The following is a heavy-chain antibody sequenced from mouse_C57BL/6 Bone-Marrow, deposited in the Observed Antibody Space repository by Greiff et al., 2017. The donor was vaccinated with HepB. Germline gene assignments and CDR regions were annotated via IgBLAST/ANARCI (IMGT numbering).Heavy chain of an antibody. CDR1: GYTFTSYW. V-gene: IGHV1-55*01. D-gene: IGHD1-1*01. CDR2: IYPGSGST. Sequence: VQLQQPGAELVKPGASVKMSCKASGYTFTSYWITWVKQRPGQGLEWIGDIYPGSGSTNYNEKFKSKATLTVDTSSSTAYMQLSSLTSEDSAVYYCARKGLITTVPFAYWGQGTLVTVSA. J-gene: IGHJ3*01. CDR3: ARKGLITTVPFAY.